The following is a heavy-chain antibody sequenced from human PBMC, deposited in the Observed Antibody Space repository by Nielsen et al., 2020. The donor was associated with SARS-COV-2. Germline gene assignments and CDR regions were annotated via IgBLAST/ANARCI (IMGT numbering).Heavy chain of an antibody. Sequence: GGSLRLSCAASGFTFSDYYMSWIRQAPGKGLERISYISSRSSIIYYAESVRGRFTISRDNAKSSLYLQMTSLRVEDTAVYYCARYRAQGFMGFDYWGQGTLVTVSS. CDR1: GFTFSDYY. J-gene: IGHJ4*02. CDR2: ISSRSSII. D-gene: IGHD3-16*01. V-gene: IGHV3-11*01. CDR3: ARYRAQGFMGFDY.